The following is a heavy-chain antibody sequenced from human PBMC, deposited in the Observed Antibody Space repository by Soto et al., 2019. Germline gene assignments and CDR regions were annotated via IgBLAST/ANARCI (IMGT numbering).Heavy chain of an antibody. D-gene: IGHD4-17*01. Sequence: SETLSLTCAVYGGSFSGYYWSWIRQPPGKGLGWIGEINHSGSTNYNPSLKSRVTISVDTSKNQFSLKLSSVTAADTAVYYCARGKGGDYGDYFDYWGQGTLVNVSS. CDR3: ARGKGGDYGDYFDY. CDR1: GGSFSGYY. J-gene: IGHJ4*02. V-gene: IGHV4-34*01. CDR2: INHSGST.